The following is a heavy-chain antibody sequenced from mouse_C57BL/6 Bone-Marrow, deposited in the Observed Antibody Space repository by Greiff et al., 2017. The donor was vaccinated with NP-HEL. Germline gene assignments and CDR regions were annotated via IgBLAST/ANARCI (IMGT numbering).Heavy chain of an antibody. CDR2: IYPGDGDT. D-gene: IGHD1-1*01. CDR3: GPYYYGSSLYYAMDY. CDR1: GYAFSSSW. Sequence: VKLVESGPELVKPGASVKISCKASGYAFSSSWMNWVKQRPGKGLEWIGRIYPGDGDTNYNGKFKGKATLTADKSSSTAYMQLSSLTSEDSAVYFCGPYYYGSSLYYAMDYWGQGTSVTVSS. V-gene: IGHV1-82*01. J-gene: IGHJ4*01.